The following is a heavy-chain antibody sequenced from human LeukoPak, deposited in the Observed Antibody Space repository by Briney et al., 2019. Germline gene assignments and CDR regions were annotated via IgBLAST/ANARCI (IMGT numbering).Heavy chain of an antibody. CDR2: ISASRRYI. J-gene: IGHJ4*02. CDR3: AGDIAAAGTFDY. Sequence: GGSLRLSCEASGFIFSNYDMRWVRQAPGKGLEWVSYISASRRYINYADSVKGRFTISRDNSKNTLYLQMNSLRAEDTAVYYCAGDIAAAGTFDYWGQGTLVTVSS. D-gene: IGHD6-13*01. V-gene: IGHV3-11*06. CDR1: GFIFSNYD.